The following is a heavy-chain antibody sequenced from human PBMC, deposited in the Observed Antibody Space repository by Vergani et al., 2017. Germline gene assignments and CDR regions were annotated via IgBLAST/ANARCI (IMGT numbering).Heavy chain of an antibody. D-gene: IGHD4-11*01. CDR2: IDHTGRP. V-gene: IGHV4-34*01. CDR3: ARVNTETNGHLYYYYYMDV. CDR1: GGSFTSYH. Sequence: QVQLQQWGGGLLKPSETLSLTCVVNGGSFTSYHWTWIRPSPGEGLEWVGDIDHTGRPDYNPSLKSRLTMSVDKSQNQFSLTLNSVTATDTAIYFCARVNTETNGHLYYYYYMDVWGQGTAVTVS. J-gene: IGHJ6*03.